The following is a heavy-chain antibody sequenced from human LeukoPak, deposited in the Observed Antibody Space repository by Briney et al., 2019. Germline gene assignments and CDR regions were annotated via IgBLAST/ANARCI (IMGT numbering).Heavy chain of an antibody. V-gene: IGHV3-7*03. CDR3: AKEGRSLQTY. Sequence: GGSLRLSCAASGFMFSSNWMSWVRLAPGKGLEWVANIKEDGTETYYVDSVKGRFTISRDDAKNSLYLQMNSLGVEDTAVYYCAKEGRSLQTYWGQGTLVTVSS. CDR1: GFMFSSNW. J-gene: IGHJ4*02. D-gene: IGHD5-24*01. CDR2: IKEDGTET.